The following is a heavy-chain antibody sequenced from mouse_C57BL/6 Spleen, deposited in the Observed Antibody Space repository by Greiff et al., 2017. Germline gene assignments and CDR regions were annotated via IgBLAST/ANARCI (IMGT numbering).Heavy chain of an antibody. D-gene: IGHD3-2*02. Sequence: QVQLQQPGPELVKPGASVKMSCKASGYTFTSYWLTWVKQRPGQGLEWIGDIYPGSGSTNYNEKFKSKATLTVDTSSSTAYMQLSSLTSEDSAVYYCARSPTGSSGTDWVAYWGQGTLVTVSA. V-gene: IGHV1-55*01. CDR3: ARSPTGSSGTDWVAY. J-gene: IGHJ3*01. CDR2: IYPGSGST. CDR1: GYTFTSYW.